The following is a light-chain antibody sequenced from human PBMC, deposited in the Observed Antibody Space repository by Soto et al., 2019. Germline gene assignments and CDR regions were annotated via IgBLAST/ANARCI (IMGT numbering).Light chain of an antibody. CDR3: SSYAGRVV. J-gene: IGLJ2*01. CDR1: SSDVGNYNL. CDR2: EGT. V-gene: IGLV2-23*01. Sequence: QSALTQPASVSGSPGQSITISCTGTSSDVGNYNLVSWYQQHPGKAPTLMIYEGTNRPSGVSNRFSGSKSGNTASLTISGLQAEDDAHYYCSSYAGRVVFGGGTKLTVL.